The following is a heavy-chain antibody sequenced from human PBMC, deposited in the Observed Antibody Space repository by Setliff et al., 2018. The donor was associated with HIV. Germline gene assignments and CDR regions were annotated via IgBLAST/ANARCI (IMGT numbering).Heavy chain of an antibody. Sequence: PSETLSLTCSISDASINSNNYYWVWIRQTPGKGLEWIGSIYYSGTAYYNPSLKSRLIISVDTSKNQFSLNLSSMSAADTAVYYCAREGGFGEPIDYWGQGTLVTAPQ. CDR1: DASINSNNYY. D-gene: IGHD3-10*01. V-gene: IGHV4-39*02. CDR2: IYYSGTA. J-gene: IGHJ4*02. CDR3: AREGGFGEPIDY.